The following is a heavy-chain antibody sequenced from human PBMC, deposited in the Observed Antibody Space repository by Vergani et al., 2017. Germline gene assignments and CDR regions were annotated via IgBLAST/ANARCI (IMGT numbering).Heavy chain of an antibody. CDR1: GITFKNAW. Sequence: VEAGGGLVQPGGSLRLSCVVSGITFKNAWINWVRQAPGKGLEWIGRIRSKNDGGTADYAAPLKGRFTISRDDSKDSAFLLVNNLKTEDTATYFCAKGLGITLTAVWGGLDSWGPGTVVLVSS. D-gene: IGHD3-16*01. CDR2: IRSKNDGGTA. CDR3: AKGLGITLTAVWGGLDS. J-gene: IGHJ4*02. V-gene: IGHV3-15*01.